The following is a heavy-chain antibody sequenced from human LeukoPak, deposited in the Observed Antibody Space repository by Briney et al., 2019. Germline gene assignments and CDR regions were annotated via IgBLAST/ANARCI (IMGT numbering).Heavy chain of an antibody. CDR3: ARRSSGGWFDP. CDR2: IYYSGST. J-gene: IGHJ5*02. V-gene: IGHV4-59*08. Sequence: SETLSLTCTVSVGSISSYYWSWLRQPPGKGLEWIGYIYYSGSTNYNPSLKSRVTISVDTSKNQFSPKLSSVTASDTAVYYCARRSSGGWFDPWGQGTLVTVSS. CDR1: VGSISSYY. D-gene: IGHD1-26*01.